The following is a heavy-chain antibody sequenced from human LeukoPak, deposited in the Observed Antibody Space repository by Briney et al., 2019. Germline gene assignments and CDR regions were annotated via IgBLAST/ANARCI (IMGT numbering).Heavy chain of an antibody. V-gene: IGHV5-51*01. CDR3: ARQAATIHPPDDY. J-gene: IGHJ4*02. CDR1: GYSFTSYW. D-gene: IGHD6-25*01. Sequence: PGESLKISCKGSGYSFTSYWIGWVRQMPGKGLEWMGIIFPGDFDIRYSPSFQGQVTMSADKSISTAYLQWSSLKASDTAMYYCARQAATIHPPDDYWGQGTLVTVSS. CDR2: IFPGDFDI.